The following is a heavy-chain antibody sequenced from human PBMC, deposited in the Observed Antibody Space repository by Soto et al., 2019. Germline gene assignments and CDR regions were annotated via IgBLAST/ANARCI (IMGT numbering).Heavy chain of an antibody. D-gene: IGHD6-13*01. Sequence: ASVKVSCKASGYTFTSYAMHWVRQAPGQRLEWMGWINAGNGNTKYSQKFQGRVTITRDTSASTAYMELSSLRSEDTAVYYCAREGLYSSSWGDYYYYMDVWGKGTTVTVSS. V-gene: IGHV1-3*01. CDR3: AREGLYSSSWGDYYYYMDV. CDR1: GYTFTSYA. CDR2: INAGNGNT. J-gene: IGHJ6*03.